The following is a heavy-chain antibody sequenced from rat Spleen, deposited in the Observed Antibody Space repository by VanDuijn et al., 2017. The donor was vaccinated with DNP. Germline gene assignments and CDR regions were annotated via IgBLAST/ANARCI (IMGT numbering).Heavy chain of an antibody. D-gene: IGHD1-11*01. V-gene: IGHV2-30*01. CDR2: IWTGGST. CDR1: GFSLTSYN. CDR3: AKSRGIPNWFAY. Sequence: QVQLKESGPGLVQPSQTLSLTCTVAGFSLTSYNVHWVRQPTGKGLEWMGIIWTGGSTDYNSALESRLSISRDTSKSQVFLKMNSPQIEDTAMYFCAKSRGIPNWFAYWGQGTLVTVSS. J-gene: IGHJ3*01.